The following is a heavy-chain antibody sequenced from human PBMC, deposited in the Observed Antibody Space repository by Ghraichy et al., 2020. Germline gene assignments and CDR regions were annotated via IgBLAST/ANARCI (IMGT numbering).Heavy chain of an antibody. V-gene: IGHV6-1*01. J-gene: IGHJ6*02. CDR1: GDSVSSKRAA. Sequence: SQTISLTCAISGDSVSSKRAAWNWIRQSPSRGLEWLGRTNYRSKWYSDYAVSVKGRVTIKPDTSKNQFSLQLNSVTPEDTAVYYCARGAIFGSVDYYYVMDVWGQGTTVTVSS. D-gene: IGHD3-3*01. CDR3: ARGAIFGSVDYYYVMDV. CDR2: TNYRSKWYS.